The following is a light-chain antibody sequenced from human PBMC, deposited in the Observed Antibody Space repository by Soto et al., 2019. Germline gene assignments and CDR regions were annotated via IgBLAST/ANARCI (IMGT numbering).Light chain of an antibody. Sequence: DIVMTQSPLSLPVTPGEPASISCRSSQSLLHSNGYNYVGWYLQKPGQPPQLLIFLGSSLASGVPDRFNGSGSGTDFTLRITTVEAEDVGVYYCMQVLQTPLTFGGGTKLEIK. J-gene: IGKJ4*01. CDR2: LGS. CDR3: MQVLQTPLT. V-gene: IGKV2-28*01. CDR1: QSLLHSNGYNY.